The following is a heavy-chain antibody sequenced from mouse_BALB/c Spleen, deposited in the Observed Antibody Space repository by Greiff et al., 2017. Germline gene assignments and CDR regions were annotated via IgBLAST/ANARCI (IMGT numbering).Heavy chain of an antibody. CDR3: ARSDWDGWYFDV. CDR2: ISTYYGDA. V-gene: IGHV1S137*01. D-gene: IGHD4-1*01. CDR1: GYTFTDYA. J-gene: IGHJ1*01. Sequence: QVQLQQSGAELVRPGVSVKISCKGSGYTFTDYAMHWVKQSHAKSLEWIGVISTYYGDASYNQKFKGKATMTVDKSSSTAYMELARLTSEDSAIYYCARSDWDGWYFDVWGAGTTVTVSS.